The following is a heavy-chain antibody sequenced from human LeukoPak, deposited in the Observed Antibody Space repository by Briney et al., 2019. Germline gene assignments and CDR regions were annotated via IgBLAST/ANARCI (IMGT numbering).Heavy chain of an antibody. V-gene: IGHV4-59*12. CDR1: GGSMSGNY. CDR3: ARGKRGYSSSWYDY. Sequence: PSETLSLTCTVSGGSMSGNYWGWIRQPPGKGLEWIGYMYYSGSTTYNPSLESRVTISGDTSKNQFSLKLSSVTAADTAVYYCARGKRGYSSSWYDYWGQGTLVTVSS. D-gene: IGHD6-13*01. CDR2: MYYSGST. J-gene: IGHJ4*02.